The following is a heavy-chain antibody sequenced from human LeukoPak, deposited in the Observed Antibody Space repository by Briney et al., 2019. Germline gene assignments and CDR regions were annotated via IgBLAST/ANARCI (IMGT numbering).Heavy chain of an antibody. CDR3: AHEEGFNVAGVFDY. J-gene: IGHJ4*02. V-gene: IGHV4-34*01. D-gene: IGHD6-19*01. Sequence: SETLSLTCAVYGGSFSGYYWSWLRQPPGKGLEWIGEINHTGSTNYNPSLKSRVTISVDTSKNQFSLKLSSVTAADTAVYYCAHEEGFNVAGVFDYWGQGTLVTVSS. CDR2: INHTGST. CDR1: GGSFSGYY.